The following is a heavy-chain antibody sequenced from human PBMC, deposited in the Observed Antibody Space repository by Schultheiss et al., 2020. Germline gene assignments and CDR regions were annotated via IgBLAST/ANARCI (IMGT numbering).Heavy chain of an antibody. D-gene: IGHD2-21*01. V-gene: IGHV3-21*01. J-gene: IGHJ4*02. CDR2: ISSSSSYI. Sequence: GGSLRLSCAASGFTFSSYSMNWVRQAPGKGLEWVSSISSSSSYIYYADSVKGRFTISRDNAKNSLYLQMNSLRAEDTAVYYCARAGYCGGDCYSELYWGQGTLVTASS. CDR1: GFTFSSYS. CDR3: ARAGYCGGDCYSELY.